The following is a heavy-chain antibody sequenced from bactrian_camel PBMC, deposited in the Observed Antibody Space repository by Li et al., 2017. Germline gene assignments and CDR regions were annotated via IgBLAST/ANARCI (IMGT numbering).Heavy chain of an antibody. J-gene: IGHJ4*01. CDR2: VVIGSGRT. CDR3: ATSDTLGCTRGSMGSSDYNY. D-gene: IGHD1*01. Sequence: QLVESGGGSVQSGGSLRLSCAASGVTYSDYCLGWFRQSPGRKRKGVVSVVIGSGRTYYYVDSVKGRFSMSQGHERNSAYLQMNSLKPEDSAMYYCATSDTLGCTRGSMGSSDYNYWGQGTQVTVS. CDR1: GVTYSDYC. V-gene: IGHV3S25*01.